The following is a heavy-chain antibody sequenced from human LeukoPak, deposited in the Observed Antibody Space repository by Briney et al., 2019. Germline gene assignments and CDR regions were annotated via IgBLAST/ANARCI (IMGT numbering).Heavy chain of an antibody. CDR1: GFTFSSYA. D-gene: IGHD6-13*01. V-gene: IGHV3-30*04. Sequence: GGSLRLSCAASGFTFSSYAMHWVRQAPGKGLEWVAVISYDGSNKYYADSVKGRFTISRDNSKNTLYLQMNSLRAEDTAVYYCARVPMYSSSWYGGNYFDYWGQGTLVTVSS. J-gene: IGHJ4*02. CDR3: ARVPMYSSSWYGGNYFDY. CDR2: ISYDGSNK.